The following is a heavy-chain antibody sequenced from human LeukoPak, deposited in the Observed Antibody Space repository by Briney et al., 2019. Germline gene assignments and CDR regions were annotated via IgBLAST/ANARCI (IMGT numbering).Heavy chain of an antibody. CDR1: GYTFTSYW. V-gene: IGHV5-51*01. Sequence: GESLKISCECAGYTFTSYWIGGGRQLPGKGLEWMGIIYPGVSDTRYSPSFQGQVTISADKSIRTAYLQWSSLKASDTAMYYCARSYVTQGAFDIWGQGTMVTVSS. D-gene: IGHD1-26*01. J-gene: IGHJ3*02. CDR3: ARSYVTQGAFDI. CDR2: IYPGVSDT.